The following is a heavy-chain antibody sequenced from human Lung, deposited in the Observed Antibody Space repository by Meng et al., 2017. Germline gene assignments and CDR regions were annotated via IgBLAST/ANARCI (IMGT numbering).Heavy chain of an antibody. CDR2: MSFDGAQI. CDR3: ARDKPPNDV. Sequence: QVELVESGGGGVLPGGSLRLSCAASGFTFNTYAMHWVRQAPGKGLEWVSLMSFDGAQIYYSDSVRGRFTISRDNSKNTLYLQMNSLRAEDTAVYYCARDKPPNDVWGRGTLVTVSS. J-gene: IGHJ2*01. V-gene: IGHV3-30*01. CDR1: GFTFNTYA.